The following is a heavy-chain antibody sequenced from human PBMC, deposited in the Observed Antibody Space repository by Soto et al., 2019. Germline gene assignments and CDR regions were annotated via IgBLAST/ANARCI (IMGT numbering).Heavy chain of an antibody. CDR2: IIPILGIA. CDR1: GGTFSSYT. D-gene: IGHD5-12*01. Sequence: SVKVSCKASGGTFSSYTISWVRQAPGQGLEWMGRIIPILGIANYAQKFQGRVTITADKSTSTAYMELSSLRSEDTAVYYCATSPGRWLQFGAFDIWGQGTMVTVSS. V-gene: IGHV1-69*02. CDR3: ATSPGRWLQFGAFDI. J-gene: IGHJ3*02.